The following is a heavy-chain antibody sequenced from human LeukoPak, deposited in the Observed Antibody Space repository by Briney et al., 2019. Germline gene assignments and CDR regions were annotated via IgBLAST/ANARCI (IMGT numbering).Heavy chain of an antibody. CDR3: ASNTRDILTGYFYHYYYMDV. D-gene: IGHD3-9*01. CDR1: GGSFSGYY. V-gene: IGHV4-34*01. J-gene: IGHJ6*03. Sequence: SETLSLTCAVYGGSFSGYYWSWIRQPPGKGLEWIGEINHSGSTNYNPSLKSRVTISVDTSKNQFSLKLSSVTAADTAVYYCASNTRDILTGYFYHYYYMDVWGKGTTVTVSS. CDR2: INHSGST.